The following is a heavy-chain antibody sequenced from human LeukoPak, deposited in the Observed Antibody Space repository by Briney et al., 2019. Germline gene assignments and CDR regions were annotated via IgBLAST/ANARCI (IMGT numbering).Heavy chain of an antibody. CDR2: ISGSGGST. CDR3: AKGGYSYGHFDY. Sequence: GGSLRLSCADSGFTISSYAMSWVRQAPGKGLEWVSTISGSGGSTYYADSVKGRFTISRDTSKNTLYLQMNSLRAEDTAVYYCAKGGYSYGHFDYWGQGTLVTVSS. J-gene: IGHJ4*02. D-gene: IGHD5-18*01. CDR1: GFTISSYA. V-gene: IGHV3-23*01.